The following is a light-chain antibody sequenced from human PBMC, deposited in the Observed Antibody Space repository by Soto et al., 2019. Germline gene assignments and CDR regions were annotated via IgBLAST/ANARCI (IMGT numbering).Light chain of an antibody. J-gene: IGLJ2*01. CDR1: SSDLGGYNY. V-gene: IGLV2-11*01. CDR3: CSYAGSYTLV. CDR2: DVT. Sequence: QSALTQLRSVSGSPGQSVTISCTGTSSDLGGYNYVSWYQQHPGKVPKLMIYDVTRRPSGVPDRFSASKSGNTASLTISGLQAEDEADYYCCSYAGSYTLVFGGGTKLTVL.